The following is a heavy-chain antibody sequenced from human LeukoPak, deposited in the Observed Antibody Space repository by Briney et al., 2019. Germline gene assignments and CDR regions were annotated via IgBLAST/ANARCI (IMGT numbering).Heavy chain of an antibody. CDR3: AELGISMSGGV. D-gene: IGHD3-10*02. CDR1: GFTFSSYS. Sequence: PGGSLRLSCAASGFTFSSYSMNWVRQAPRKGLEWVSSISSSSRYIYYADSMKGRFTISRDNAKNTLYLQMNSLRAEDTAVYYCAELGISMSGGVWGKGATVTISS. V-gene: IGHV3-21*01. CDR2: ISSSSRYI. J-gene: IGHJ6*04.